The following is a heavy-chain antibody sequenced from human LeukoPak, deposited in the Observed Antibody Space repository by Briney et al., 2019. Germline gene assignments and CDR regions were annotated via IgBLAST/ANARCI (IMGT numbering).Heavy chain of an antibody. CDR1: GFTFGNYA. J-gene: IGHJ4*02. Sequence: GGSLRLSCAASGFTFGNYAMMWVRQAPGKRLEWVSSITGSGDGTYYADSVRGRFTISRDNSENTLYLQLNSLRAEDTAVYFCVKGFVHPTYYFDHWGQGTLVTVSS. CDR3: VKGFVHPTYYFDH. V-gene: IGHV3-23*01. D-gene: IGHD3-10*01. CDR2: ITGSGDGT.